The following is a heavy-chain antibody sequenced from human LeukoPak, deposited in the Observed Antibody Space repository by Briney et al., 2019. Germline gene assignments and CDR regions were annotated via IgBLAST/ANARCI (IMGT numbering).Heavy chain of an antibody. CDR1: GRSISSYD. Sequence: PSETLSLTCTVSGRSISSYDWSWVRQPPGKGLEWVEYIYENASTNYNPSLQSRVPISVDTSKSQFSLKLSSVTAAEPGVYYCARSITGTTFYYYCMDVGGKGTSAT. J-gene: IGHJ6*04. V-gene: IGHV4-59*01. CDR2: IYENAST. CDR3: ARSITGTTFYYYCMDV. D-gene: IGHD1-20*01.